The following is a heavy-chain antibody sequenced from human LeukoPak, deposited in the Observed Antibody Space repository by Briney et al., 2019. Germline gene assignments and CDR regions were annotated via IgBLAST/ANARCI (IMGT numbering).Heavy chain of an antibody. CDR2: ISSSSSYI. CDR3: ARGPNSNWSGLDF. Sequence: GGSLRLSCAASGFTFSSYSMNWVRQAPGKGLEWVSSISSSSSYIYYADSVKGRFTISRDNAKNTLYLQVNNLRAEDTAEYYCARGPNSNWSGLDFWGQGTLLTVSS. D-gene: IGHD6-6*01. V-gene: IGHV3-21*01. CDR1: GFTFSSYS. J-gene: IGHJ4*02.